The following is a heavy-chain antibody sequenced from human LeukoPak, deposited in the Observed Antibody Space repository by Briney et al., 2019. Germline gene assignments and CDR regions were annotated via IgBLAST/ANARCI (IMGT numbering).Heavy chain of an antibody. J-gene: IGHJ4*02. CDR2: ISGSGGST. V-gene: IGHV3-23*01. D-gene: IGHD1-26*01. CDR3: AKGGVGEFLCYFDY. Sequence: GGSLRLSCAASGFTFSSYAMSWVRQAPGKGLEWVSAISGSGGSTYYADPVKGRFTISRDNSKNTLYLQMNSLRAEDTAVYYCAKGGVGEFLCYFDYWGQGTLVTVSS. CDR1: GFTFSSYA.